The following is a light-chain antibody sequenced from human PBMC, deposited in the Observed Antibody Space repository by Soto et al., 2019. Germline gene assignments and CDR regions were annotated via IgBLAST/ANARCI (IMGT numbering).Light chain of an antibody. CDR1: SSDVGSYNL. CDR3: CSYAGSSTPYV. Sequence: QSALTQPASVSGSPGQSITISCPGTSSDVGSYNLVSWYQQHPGKAPKLMIYEVNKRPSGVSNRFSGSKSGNTASLTISGLQAEDEADYYCCSYAGSSTPYVFGTGTKVTVL. CDR2: EVN. J-gene: IGLJ1*01. V-gene: IGLV2-23*02.